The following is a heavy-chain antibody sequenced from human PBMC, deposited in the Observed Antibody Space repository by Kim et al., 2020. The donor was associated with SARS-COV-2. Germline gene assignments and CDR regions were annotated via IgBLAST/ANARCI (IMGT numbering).Heavy chain of an antibody. V-gene: IGHV3-30*18. CDR3: AKDLRFGELFLRFDP. Sequence: GGSLRLSCAASGFTFSSYGMHWVRQAPGKGLEWVAVISYDGSNKYYADSVKGRFTISRDNSKNTLYLQMNSLRAEDTAVYYCAKDLRFGELFLRFDPWG. J-gene: IGHJ5*02. CDR1: GFTFSSYG. D-gene: IGHD3-10*01. CDR2: ISYDGSNK.